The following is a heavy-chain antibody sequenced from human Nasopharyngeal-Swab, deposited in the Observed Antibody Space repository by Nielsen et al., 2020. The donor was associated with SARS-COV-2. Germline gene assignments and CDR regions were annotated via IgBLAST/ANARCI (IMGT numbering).Heavy chain of an antibody. J-gene: IGHJ6*03. V-gene: IGHV3-49*04. CDR2: IRSKAYGGTT. D-gene: IGHD5-12*01. Sequence: GESLKISCTASGFTFGDYAMSWVRQAPGKRLEWVGFIRSKAYGGTTEYAASVKGRFTISRDDSKSIAYLQMNSLKTEDTAVYYCTWATIPTYYYYYMDVWGKGTTVTVSS. CDR3: TWATIPTYYYYYMDV. CDR1: GFTFGDYA.